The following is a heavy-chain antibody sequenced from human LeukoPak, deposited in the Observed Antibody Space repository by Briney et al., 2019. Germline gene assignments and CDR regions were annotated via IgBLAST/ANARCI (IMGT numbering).Heavy chain of an antibody. CDR2: MNPNSGNT. V-gene: IGHV1-8*01. CDR1: GYTFTSYD. CDR3: ARPGAAAGFGH. Sequence: ASVNVSCRASGYTFTSYDINWVRQATGQGLEWMGWMNPNSGNTGYAQKFQGRVTMTRNTSISTAYMELSSLRSDDTAVYYCARPGAAAGFGHWGQRTLVTVSS. J-gene: IGHJ4*02. D-gene: IGHD6-13*01.